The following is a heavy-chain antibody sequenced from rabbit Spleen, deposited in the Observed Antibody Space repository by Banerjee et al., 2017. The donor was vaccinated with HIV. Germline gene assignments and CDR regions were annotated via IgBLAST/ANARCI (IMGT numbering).Heavy chain of an antibody. V-gene: IGHV1S40*01. CDR2: IDTGSSGFT. CDR1: GVSFSANSY. CDR3: ARDAGTSFSTYGMDL. J-gene: IGHJ6*01. D-gene: IGHD8-1*01. Sequence: QSLEESGGDLVKPGASLTLTCTASGVSFSANSYICWVRQAPGKGLEWIACIDTGSSGFTYFASWAKGRFTISKTSSTTVTLQMTSLTAADTATYFCARDAGTSFSTYGMDLWGQGTLVTVS.